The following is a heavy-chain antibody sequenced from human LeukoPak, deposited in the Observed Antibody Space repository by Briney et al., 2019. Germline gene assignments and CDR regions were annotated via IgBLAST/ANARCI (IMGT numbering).Heavy chain of an antibody. CDR1: GYTFTSYY. Sequence: ASVKVSCKASGYTFTSYYMHWVRQAPGQGLEWMGIIKPRGGSTSYAQKFQGRVTMTRDTSTSTVYMELSSLRSEDTAVYYCARDLRDFIKPDSSPWSGMDVWGQGTTVTVSS. V-gene: IGHV1-46*01. J-gene: IGHJ6*02. CDR3: ARDLRDFIKPDSSPWSGMDV. D-gene: IGHD3-22*01. CDR2: IKPRGGST.